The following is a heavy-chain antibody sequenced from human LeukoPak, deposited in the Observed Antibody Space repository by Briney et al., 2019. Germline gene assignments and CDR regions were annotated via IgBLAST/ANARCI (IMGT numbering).Heavy chain of an antibody. CDR2: ISYDGSNK. V-gene: IGHV3-30*18. CDR3: AKGPYCSGGSCYGSGGAFDI. CDR1: GFTFSSYG. D-gene: IGHD2-15*01. Sequence: GGSLRLSCAASGFTFSSYGMHWVRQAPGKGLEWVAVISYDGSNKYYADSVKGRFTISRDNSKNTLYLHMNSLRAEDTAVYYCAKGPYCSGGSCYGSGGAFDIWGQGTMVTVSS. J-gene: IGHJ3*02.